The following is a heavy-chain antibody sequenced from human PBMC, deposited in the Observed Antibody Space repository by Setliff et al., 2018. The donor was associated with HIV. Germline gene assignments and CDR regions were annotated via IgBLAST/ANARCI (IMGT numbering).Heavy chain of an antibody. CDR2: IYYSGST. V-gene: IGHV4-39*07. CDR3: ARGVVGATYDVFDI. D-gene: IGHD1-26*01. Sequence: SETLSLTCTVSGDSITSGGYYWTWIRQHPGKGLEWIGSIYYSGSTYYNPSLKSRVTISVDKSKNQFSLKLSSVTAADTAVYYCARGVVGATYDVFDIWAQGTMVTVSS. CDR1: GDSITSGGYY. J-gene: IGHJ3*02.